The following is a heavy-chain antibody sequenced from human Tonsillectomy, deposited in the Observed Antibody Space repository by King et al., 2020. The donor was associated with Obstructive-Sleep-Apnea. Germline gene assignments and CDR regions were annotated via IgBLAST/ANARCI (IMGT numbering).Heavy chain of an antibody. V-gene: IGHV1-18*04. J-gene: IGHJ4*02. D-gene: IGHD6-19*01. CDR1: GYTFISYG. CDR2: INTYNGNT. CDR3: ARDKDEAVAGPPFDY. Sequence: QLVQSGAELKKPGASVKVSCKASGYTFISYGISWVRQAPGQGLEWMGWINTYNGNTKYAQNFQGRLTVTTDTSTSTAYMELRSLRSDDTAVYYCARDKDEAVAGPPFDYGGQGSLVTVTP.